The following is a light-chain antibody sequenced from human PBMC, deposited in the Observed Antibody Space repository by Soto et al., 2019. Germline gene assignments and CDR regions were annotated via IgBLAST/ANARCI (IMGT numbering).Light chain of an antibody. CDR1: QNIGRW. CDR2: DAS. Sequence: DIQMTQSPSSLSASVGDRVTITCRASQNIGRWLAWYQQKPGKAPKLMIYDASTLISGVPSRFSGSGSGTEFNLTISSLQPDDFTTYYCQQYNLHSPATFGQGPMVEIK. V-gene: IGKV1-5*01. J-gene: IGKJ1*01. CDR3: QQYNLHSPAT.